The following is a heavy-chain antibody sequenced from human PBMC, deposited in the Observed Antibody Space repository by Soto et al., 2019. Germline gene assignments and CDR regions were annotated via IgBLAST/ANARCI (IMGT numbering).Heavy chain of an antibody. CDR2: IYPGDSDT. CDR1: GYSFTSYW. V-gene: IGHV5-51*01. J-gene: IGHJ6*02. D-gene: IGHD6-13*01. CDR3: ARHGDSSSWSDYYYYGMDV. Sequence: GESLKISCKGSGYSFTSYWIGWVRQMPGKGLEWMGIIYPGDSDTRYSPSFQGQVTISADKSISTAYLQWSSLKASDTAMYYCARHGDSSSWSDYYYYGMDVWGQGTTVTVSS.